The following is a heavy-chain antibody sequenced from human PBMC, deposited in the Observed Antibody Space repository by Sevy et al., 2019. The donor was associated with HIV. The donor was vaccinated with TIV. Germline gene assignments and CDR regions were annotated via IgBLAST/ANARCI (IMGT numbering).Heavy chain of an antibody. D-gene: IGHD3-22*01. V-gene: IGHV3-23*01. CDR2: ISGSGGSS. CDR3: AKDLYYDSSLFDY. J-gene: IGHJ4*02. CDR1: EFRLSNYA. Sequence: GGSLRLSCVASEFRLSNYAMNWVRQAPGKGLEWVSGISGSGGSSYYADSVKGRFTISRDKSKNTLYLQMNSLRAEDTAMYYCAKDLYYDSSLFDYWGQGILVTVSS.